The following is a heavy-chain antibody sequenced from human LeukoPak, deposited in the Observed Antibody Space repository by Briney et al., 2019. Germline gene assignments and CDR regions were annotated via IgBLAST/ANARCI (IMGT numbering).Heavy chain of an antibody. V-gene: IGHV4-39*01. Sequence: PSETLSLTCTVSGGSISSSSYYWGWIRQPPGKGLEWIGSIYYSRSTYYNPSLKSRVTISVDTSKNQFSLKLSSVTAADTAVYYCARLYSSSSAYLYYFDYWGQGTLVTVSS. CDR3: ARLYSSSSAYLYYFDY. D-gene: IGHD6-6*01. J-gene: IGHJ4*02. CDR1: GGSISSSSYY. CDR2: IYYSRST.